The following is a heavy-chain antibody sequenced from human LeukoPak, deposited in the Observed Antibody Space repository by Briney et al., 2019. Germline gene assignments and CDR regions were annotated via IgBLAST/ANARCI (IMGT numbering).Heavy chain of an antibody. Sequence: SETLSLTSTVSGGSLSRGSYYCSWIRQPAGKGLEWIGRIYTSGSTNYNPSLKSRVTISVDTSKNQFSLRLTSVTAADTAVYYCARDIDWNFLSWWQGTLVTVSS. D-gene: IGHD1-7*01. CDR3: ARDIDWNFLS. CDR1: GGSLSRGSYY. CDR2: IYTSGST. J-gene: IGHJ5*02. V-gene: IGHV4-61*02.